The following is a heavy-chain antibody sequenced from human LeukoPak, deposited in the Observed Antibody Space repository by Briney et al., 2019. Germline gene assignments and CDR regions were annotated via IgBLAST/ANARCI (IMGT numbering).Heavy chain of an antibody. Sequence: PGGSLRLSCAASGSTFSHYWMHWVRQAPGKGLVWVSRINPDGSKTDYADSVAGRFTISRDNAKNTLYLQMNSLRADDTAVYYCARDIAVAGPLDYWGQGTLVTVSS. J-gene: IGHJ4*02. V-gene: IGHV3-74*01. CDR1: GSTFSHYW. CDR2: INPDGSKT. D-gene: IGHD6-19*01. CDR3: ARDIAVAGPLDY.